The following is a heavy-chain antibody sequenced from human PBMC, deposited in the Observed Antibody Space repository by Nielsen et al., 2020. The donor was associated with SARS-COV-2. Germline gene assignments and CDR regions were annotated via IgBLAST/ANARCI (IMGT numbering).Heavy chain of an antibody. CDR3: ARASIAARPNFDY. Sequence: SETLSLTCAVYGGSFSGYYWSWIRQPPGKGLEWIGEINHSGSTNYNPSLKSRVTISVDTSKNQFSLKLSSVTAADTAVYYCARASIAARPNFDYWGQGTLVTVSS. V-gene: IGHV4-34*01. CDR2: INHSGST. CDR1: GGSFSGYY. D-gene: IGHD6-6*01. J-gene: IGHJ4*02.